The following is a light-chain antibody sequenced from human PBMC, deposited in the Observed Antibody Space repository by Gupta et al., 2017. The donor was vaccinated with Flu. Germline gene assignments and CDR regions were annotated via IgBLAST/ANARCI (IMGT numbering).Light chain of an antibody. Sequence: PVTLFVAPGERATLSCRASQSGGTNLAWYQRKPGQPPRLLIFDAFTRAPGVPVRFSGSGSVTEFTLTISSVQSEDFAVYYCQHYNSWPLTFGRGTKVEIK. V-gene: IGKV3-15*01. CDR2: DAF. J-gene: IGKJ1*01. CDR3: QHYNSWPLT. CDR1: QSGGTN.